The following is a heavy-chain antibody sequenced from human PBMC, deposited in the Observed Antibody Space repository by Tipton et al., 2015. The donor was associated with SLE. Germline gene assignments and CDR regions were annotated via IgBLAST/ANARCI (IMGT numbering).Heavy chain of an antibody. V-gene: IGHV4-4*07. J-gene: IGHJ3*01. CDR1: GDSIISHY. Sequence: TLSLTCTVSGDSIISHYWSWIRQPAGKGLEWIGRIYFSGNTNYNPSLKSRVSMSVDTSKNQFSLKLTSVTAADTAVYYCARTLLPAARGAFDLWGPGTMVTVSS. CDR2: IYFSGNT. CDR3: ARTLLPAARGAFDL. D-gene: IGHD2-2*01.